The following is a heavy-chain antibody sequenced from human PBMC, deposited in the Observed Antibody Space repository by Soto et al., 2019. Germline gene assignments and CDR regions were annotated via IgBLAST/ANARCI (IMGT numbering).Heavy chain of an antibody. D-gene: IGHD3-3*01. J-gene: IGHJ6*02. Sequence: QVQLVQSGAEVKAPGASVKVACKTSGYTFTNYFVHWVRQAPGQGLEWMGAINPGNRITNYALKFQGRVTMTRATSTNTVYLELSSLRSEDTAVYSCAKDPNYYDFWAGSYYYHGMDVWGQGTTVTVSS. CDR3: AKDPNYYDFWAGSYYYHGMDV. CDR1: GYTFTNYF. CDR2: INPGNRIT. V-gene: IGHV1-46*01.